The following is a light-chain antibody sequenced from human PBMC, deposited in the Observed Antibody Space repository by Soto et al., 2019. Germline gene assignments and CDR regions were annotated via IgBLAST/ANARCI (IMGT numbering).Light chain of an antibody. V-gene: IGLV1-40*01. Sequence: QSVLTQPPSVSGAPGQRVTISCTGSSSNIGAGYDVHWYQQLPGTAPKLLIYGNSNRPSGVPDRFSGSKSGTSASLAITGLQAEDEADYYCQSVRVFGGGTKVTVL. J-gene: IGLJ2*01. CDR1: SSNIGAGYD. CDR2: GNS. CDR3: QSVRV.